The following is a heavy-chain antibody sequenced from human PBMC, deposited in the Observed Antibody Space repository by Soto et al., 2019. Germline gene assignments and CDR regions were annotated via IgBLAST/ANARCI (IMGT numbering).Heavy chain of an antibody. Sequence: EVQLVESGGGLVQPGGSLRLSCAASGFTFSSYWMNWVRQAPGKGLEWVANIKQDGTEKHYVDSVKDRFTISRDNAKSSLRLQLNSLRADDTAVYYCAGGTGWFIVDWGQGTLVTVSS. V-gene: IGHV3-7*02. CDR1: GFTFSSYW. CDR2: IKQDGTEK. J-gene: IGHJ4*02. D-gene: IGHD6-19*01. CDR3: AGGTGWFIVD.